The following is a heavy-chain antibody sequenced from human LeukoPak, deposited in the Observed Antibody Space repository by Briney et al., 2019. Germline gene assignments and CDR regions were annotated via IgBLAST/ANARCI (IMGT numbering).Heavy chain of an antibody. V-gene: IGHV3-74*01. J-gene: IGHJ4*02. CDR2: TKSDGSST. CDR3: ARGKRNSSSSPLHY. CDR1: GFTFGTYW. D-gene: IGHD6-13*01. Sequence: GGSLRLSCAASGFTFGTYWMYWVRQAPGKGLVWVSRTKSDGSSTSYADSVKGRFTISRDNAKNTLYLQLNSLRAEDTAVYYCARGKRNSSSSPLHYWGQGTLVTVSS.